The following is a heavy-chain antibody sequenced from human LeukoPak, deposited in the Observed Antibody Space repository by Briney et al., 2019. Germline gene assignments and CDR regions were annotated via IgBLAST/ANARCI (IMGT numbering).Heavy chain of an antibody. V-gene: IGHV3-21*01. CDR2: ISSSSSYV. J-gene: IGHJ4*02. CDR3: ARDFFAFGGVIALLDY. CDR1: GFTFSSYS. Sequence: PGGSLRLSCAASGFTFSSYSMNWVRQAPGKGLEWVSSISSSSSYVYYADSVKGRFTISRDNAKNSLYLQMNSLRAEGTAVYYCARDFFAFGGVIALLDYWGQGTLVTVSS. D-gene: IGHD3-16*02.